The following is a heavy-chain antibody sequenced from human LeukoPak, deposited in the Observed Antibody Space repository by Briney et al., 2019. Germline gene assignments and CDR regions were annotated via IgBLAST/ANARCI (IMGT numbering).Heavy chain of an antibody. J-gene: IGHJ6*03. V-gene: IGHV3-11*04. CDR1: GFIFSDYY. CDR3: ARDKGFGELAGYMDV. CDR2: ISSSGSTI. Sequence: PGGSLRLSCAASGFIFSDYYMSWIRQAPGKGLEWVSYISSSGSTIYYADSVKGRFTISRDNAKNSLYLQMNSLRAEDTAVYYCARDKGFGELAGYMDVWGKGTTVTVSS. D-gene: IGHD3-10*01.